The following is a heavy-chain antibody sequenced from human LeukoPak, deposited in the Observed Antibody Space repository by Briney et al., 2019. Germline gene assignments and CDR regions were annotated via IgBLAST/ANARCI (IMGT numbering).Heavy chain of an antibody. CDR2: IYYSGST. CDR3: VRDKDYFDSGGAFDI. J-gene: IGHJ3*02. Sequence: KPSETLSLTCTVSGGSISSYYWSWIRQPPGKGLEWIGYIYYSGSTNYNPSLKSRVTMSVDTSKNQFSLKLSSVTAADTAVYYCVRDKDYFDSGGAFDIWGQGTMVTVSS. V-gene: IGHV4-59*01. D-gene: IGHD3-22*01. CDR1: GGSISSYY.